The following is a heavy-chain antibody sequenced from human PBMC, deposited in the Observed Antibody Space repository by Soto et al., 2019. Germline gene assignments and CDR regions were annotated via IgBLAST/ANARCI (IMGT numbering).Heavy chain of an antibody. J-gene: IGHJ6*02. CDR2: IYYSGST. V-gene: IGHV4-61*08. D-gene: IGHD3-10*01. CDR1: GGSVSSGDYF. Sequence: PSETLSLTCTVSGGSVSSGDYFWSWLRQSLGKRLEWIAYIYYSGSTNYNPSLKSRATISVDTSKSQVSLTLTSMTAADAALYYCARSPNYYYYGFDVWGQGTAVTVSS. CDR3: ARSPNYYYYGFDV.